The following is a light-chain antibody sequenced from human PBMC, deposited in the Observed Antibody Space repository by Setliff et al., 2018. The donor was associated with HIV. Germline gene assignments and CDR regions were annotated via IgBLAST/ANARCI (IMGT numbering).Light chain of an antibody. CDR1: SSDVGGYDY. Sequence: QSALTQPAPVSGSPGQSITISCTGSSSDVGGYDYVSWYQQHPGKAPKLMIYDVSQRPSGVSDRFSGSKSGITASLTISGLQPEDESDYYCSSYTASSTLVFGGGTKVTVL. J-gene: IGLJ3*02. CDR2: DVS. CDR3: SSYTASSTLV. V-gene: IGLV2-14*03.